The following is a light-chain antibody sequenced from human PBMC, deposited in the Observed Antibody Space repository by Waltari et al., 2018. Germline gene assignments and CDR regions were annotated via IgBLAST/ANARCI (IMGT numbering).Light chain of an antibody. CDR1: SSAVGGYDS. V-gene: IGLV2-14*03. CDR2: DVS. CDR3: SSYTSSSPVV. J-gene: IGLJ2*01. Sequence: QSALTQPASVSGSPGQSVTIFFTGTSSAVGGYDSVCWYQQHPGKAPKLMIYDVSNRPSGVSNRFSGSKSGNTASLTISGLQAEDEADYYCSSYTSSSPVVFGGGTKLTVL.